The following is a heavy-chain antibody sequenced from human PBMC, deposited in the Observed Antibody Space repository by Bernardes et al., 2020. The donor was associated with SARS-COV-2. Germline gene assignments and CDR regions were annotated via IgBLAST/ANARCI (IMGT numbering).Heavy chain of an antibody. V-gene: IGHV3-74*01. CDR2: INVDGRTT. CDR3: ARDSAPLLLEWETDYFDS. Sequence: GGSLRLSCVGSEFSLSSYWMHWVRQAPGTGLVWVSRINVDGRTTNYADSVKGRFTISRDNAKNALYLHMNSLRAEDTAVYYCARDSAPLLLEWETDYFDSWGQGDLVNVTS. D-gene: IGHD3-3*01. J-gene: IGHJ4*02. CDR1: EFSLSSYW.